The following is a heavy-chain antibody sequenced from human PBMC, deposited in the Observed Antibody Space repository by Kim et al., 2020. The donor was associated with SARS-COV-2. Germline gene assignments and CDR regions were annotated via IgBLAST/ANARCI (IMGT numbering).Heavy chain of an antibody. CDR1: GFTFSSYG. V-gene: IGHV3-30*18. Sequence: GESLKISCAASGFTFSSYGMHWVRQAPGKGLEWVAVISYDGSNKYYADSVKGRFTISRDNSKNTLYLQMNSLRAEDTAVYYCAKDGYYYDSSGYFDLWGRGTLVTVSS. CDR2: ISYDGSNK. J-gene: IGHJ2*01. CDR3: AKDGYYYDSSGYFDL. D-gene: IGHD3-22*01.